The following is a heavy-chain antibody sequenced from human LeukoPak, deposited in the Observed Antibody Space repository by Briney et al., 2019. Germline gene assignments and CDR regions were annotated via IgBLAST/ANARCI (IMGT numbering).Heavy chain of an antibody. CDR2: IWYDGSNK. V-gene: IGHV3-33*08. D-gene: IGHD3-22*01. CDR3: ARDLIYYYDSSGYQDY. CDR1: GFTFSSYW. J-gene: IGHJ4*02. Sequence: GGSLRLSCAASGFTFSSYWMHWVRQAPGKGLEWVAVIWYDGSNKYYADSVKGRFTISRDNSKNTLYLQMNSLRAEDTAVYYCARDLIYYYDSSGYQDYWGQGTLVTVSS.